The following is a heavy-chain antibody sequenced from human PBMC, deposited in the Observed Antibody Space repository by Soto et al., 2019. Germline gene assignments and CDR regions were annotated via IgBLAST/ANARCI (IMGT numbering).Heavy chain of an antibody. J-gene: IGHJ3*02. D-gene: IGHD6-19*01. CDR1: GFTFSSYG. CDR2: IWYDGSNK. V-gene: IGHV3-33*01. Sequence: PGGSLRLSCAASGFTFSSYGMHWVRQAPGKGLEWVAVIWYDGSNKYYADSVKGRFTISRDNSKNTLYLQMNSLRAEDTAVYYCARGSDSSGWTGDDAFDIWGQGTMVTVSS. CDR3: ARGSDSSGWTGDDAFDI.